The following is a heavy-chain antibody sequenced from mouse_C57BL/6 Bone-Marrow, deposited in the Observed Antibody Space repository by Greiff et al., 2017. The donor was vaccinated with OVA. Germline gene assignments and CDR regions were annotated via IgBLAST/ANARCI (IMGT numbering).Heavy chain of an antibody. CDR1: GFTFSSYA. Sequence: EVQVVESGGGLVKPGGSLKLSCAASGFTFSSYAMSWVRQTPEKRLEWVATISDGGSYTYYPDNVKGRFTISRDNAKNNLYLQMSHLKSEDTAMYYCARYSNWYFDVWGTGTTVTVSS. CDR3: ARYSNWYFDV. D-gene: IGHD2-5*01. J-gene: IGHJ1*03. CDR2: ISDGGSYT. V-gene: IGHV5-4*01.